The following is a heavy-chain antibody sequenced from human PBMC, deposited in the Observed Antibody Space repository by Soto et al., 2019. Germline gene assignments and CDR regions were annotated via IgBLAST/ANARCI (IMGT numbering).Heavy chain of an antibody. CDR3: AGCKYSSGWYGTFDY. J-gene: IGHJ4*02. D-gene: IGHD6-19*01. V-gene: IGHV3-48*01. CDR1: GFTFSSYS. CDR2: ISSSSSTI. Sequence: GGSLRLSCAASGFTFSSYSMNWVRQAPGKGLEWVSYISSSSSTIYYADSVKGRFTISRDNAKNSLYLQMNSLRAEDTAVYYCAGCKYSSGWYGTFDYWGQGTRVTVSS.